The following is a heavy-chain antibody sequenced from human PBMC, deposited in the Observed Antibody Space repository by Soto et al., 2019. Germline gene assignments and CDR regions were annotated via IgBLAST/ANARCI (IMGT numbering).Heavy chain of an antibody. D-gene: IGHD4-17*01. J-gene: IGHJ4*02. CDR2: TSDDGNNK. Sequence: QVQLVESGGGVVQPGRSLRLSCAASGLTFSSYDIHWVRQAPGKGLEWVTLTSDDGNNKYDADSVKGRFTISRDKSRNTLYLQMNSLRGEDTAVYYCAKGCPIWSTGDYGGCDFDTWGQGALVSVSS. CDR1: GLTFSSYD. CDR3: AKGCPIWSTGDYGGCDFDT. V-gene: IGHV3-30*18.